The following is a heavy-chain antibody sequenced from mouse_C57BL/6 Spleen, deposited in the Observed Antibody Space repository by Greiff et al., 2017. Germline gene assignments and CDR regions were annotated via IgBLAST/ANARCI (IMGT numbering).Heavy chain of an antibody. CDR2: IDPSDSYT. CDR3: ARGRAMDY. J-gene: IGHJ4*01. CDR1: GYTFTSYW. V-gene: IGHV1-69*01. Sequence: QVQLQQPGAELVMPGASVKLSCKASGYTFTSYWMHWVKQRPGQGLEWIGEIDPSDSYTNYNQKFKGKSTLTVDTSSSTAYMQLSSLTSEDSAVYYCARGRAMDYWGQGTSVTVSS.